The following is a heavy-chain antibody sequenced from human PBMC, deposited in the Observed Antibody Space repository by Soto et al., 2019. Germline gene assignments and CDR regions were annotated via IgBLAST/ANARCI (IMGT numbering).Heavy chain of an antibody. Sequence: GGSLRLSCAASGFTVSSNYMSWVRQAPGKGPEWVSVIYSGGSTYYADSVKGRFTISRDNSKNTLYLQMNSLRAEDTAVYYCARDPPRDGYNSGAFDIWGQGTMVTVSS. CDR2: IYSGGST. D-gene: IGHD5-12*01. CDR3: ARDPPRDGYNSGAFDI. V-gene: IGHV3-66*01. J-gene: IGHJ3*02. CDR1: GFTVSSNY.